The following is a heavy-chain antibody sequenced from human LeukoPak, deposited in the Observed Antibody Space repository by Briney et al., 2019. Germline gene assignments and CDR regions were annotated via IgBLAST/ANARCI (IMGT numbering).Heavy chain of an antibody. CDR3: AIFSYYYDSSGYSIFDY. D-gene: IGHD3-22*01. Sequence: ASVKVSCKASGYTFTSYYMHWVRQPPGQGLEWMGIINPSGGSTSYAQKFQGRVTKTRDTSMCTVYMELSSLSSDDTDWYNCAIFSYYYDSSGYSIFDYWGQGTLVTVSS. J-gene: IGHJ4*02. V-gene: IGHV1-46*01. CDR1: GYTFTSYY. CDR2: INPSGGST.